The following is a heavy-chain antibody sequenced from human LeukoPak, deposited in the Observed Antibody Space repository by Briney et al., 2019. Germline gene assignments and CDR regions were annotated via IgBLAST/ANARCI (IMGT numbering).Heavy chain of an antibody. J-gene: IGHJ6*03. CDR3: ARSLLPTYYYYYYMDV. CDR1: GFTFSSYS. D-gene: IGHD2-21*02. Sequence: QPGGSLRLSCAASGFTFSSYSMNWVRQAPGKGLEWVSYISSSSSTIYYADSVKGRFTISRDSAKNSLYLQMNSLRAEDTAVYYCARSLLPTYYYYYYMDVWGKGTTVTVSS. CDR2: ISSSSSTI. V-gene: IGHV3-48*01.